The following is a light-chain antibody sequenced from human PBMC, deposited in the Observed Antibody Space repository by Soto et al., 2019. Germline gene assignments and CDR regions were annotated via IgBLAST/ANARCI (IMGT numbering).Light chain of an antibody. V-gene: IGKV3-20*01. J-gene: IGKJ5*01. CDR3: QQYTGPPAT. Sequence: EILLTPSTDTLSLSPGERATLSCSASHTVSSNYLAWCQQRPGQAPRLLIDGASTRAAGIPDRFSGSGSGTDFTLTITRLEPEDSAVYFCQQYTGPPATFGQGTRLEI. CDR2: GAS. CDR1: HTVSSNY.